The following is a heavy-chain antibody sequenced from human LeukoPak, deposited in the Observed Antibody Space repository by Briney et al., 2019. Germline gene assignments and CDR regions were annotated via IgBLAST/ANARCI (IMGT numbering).Heavy chain of an antibody. Sequence: SQTLSPTCTVSGGSISSGGYYWSWIRQHPGKGLEWIGYIYYSGSTYYNPSLKSRVTTSVDTSKNQFSLKLSSVTAADTAVYYCARGEGGANSDYWGQGTLVTVSS. CDR2: IYYSGST. CDR3: ARGEGGANSDY. CDR1: GGSISSGGYY. V-gene: IGHV4-31*03. D-gene: IGHD3-16*01. J-gene: IGHJ4*02.